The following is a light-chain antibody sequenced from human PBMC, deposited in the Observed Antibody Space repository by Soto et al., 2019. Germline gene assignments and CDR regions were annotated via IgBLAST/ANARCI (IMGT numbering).Light chain of an antibody. CDR3: QQRSNWPPEST. V-gene: IGKV3-11*01. CDR2: DAS. J-gene: IGKJ3*01. CDR1: QSVSSY. Sequence: EIVLTQSPATLSLSPGERATLSCRASQSVSSYLAWYQQKPGQAPRLLIYDASNRATGIPARFSRSGSGTDFTLTISSLEPEDFAVYYCQQRSNWPPESTFGPGTKVDIK.